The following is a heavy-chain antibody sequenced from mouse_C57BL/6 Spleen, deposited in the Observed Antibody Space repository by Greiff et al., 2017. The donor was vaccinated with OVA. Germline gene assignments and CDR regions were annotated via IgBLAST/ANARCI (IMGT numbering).Heavy chain of an antibody. J-gene: IGHJ4*01. Sequence: EVKLMESGGGLVKPGGSLKLSCAASGFTFSDYGMHWVRQAPEKGLEWVAYISSGSSTIYYADTVKGRFTISRDNAKNTLFLQMTSLRSEDTAMYYCARGFTTVEAMDYWGQGTSVTVSS. CDR1: GFTFSDYG. D-gene: IGHD1-1*01. CDR2: ISSGSSTI. V-gene: IGHV5-17*01. CDR3: ARGFTTVEAMDY.